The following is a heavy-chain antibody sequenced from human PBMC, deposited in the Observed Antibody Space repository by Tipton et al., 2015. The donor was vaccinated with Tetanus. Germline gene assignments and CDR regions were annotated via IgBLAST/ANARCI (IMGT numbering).Heavy chain of an antibody. J-gene: IGHJ2*01. CDR2: IHGGGST. V-gene: IGHV4-61*02. Sequence: TLYLTCTVSGDSIRRGGYYWSWIRQPAGKRLEWIGRIHGGGSTTYHPSLQSRVFMSVEMSKNQVSITVTSETAADTGIYHCARRVDTWFFDLWGRGSLVPVSS. CDR3: ARRVDTWFFDL. CDR1: GDSIRRGGYY. D-gene: IGHD3-10*01.